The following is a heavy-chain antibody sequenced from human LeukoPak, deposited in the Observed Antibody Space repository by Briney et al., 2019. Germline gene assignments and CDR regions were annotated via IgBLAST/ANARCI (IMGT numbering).Heavy chain of an antibody. D-gene: IGHD3-22*01. CDR2: ISSSSSTI. CDR3: ARGAYYYED. Sequence: PGGSLRLSCAASGFTFSSHSMNWVRQAPGKGLEWVSYISSSSSTIYYADSVKGRFTISRDNAKNSLYLQMNSLRAEDTAVYYYARGAYYYEDRGQGTLVTVSS. J-gene: IGHJ4*02. CDR1: GFTFSSHS. V-gene: IGHV3-48*01.